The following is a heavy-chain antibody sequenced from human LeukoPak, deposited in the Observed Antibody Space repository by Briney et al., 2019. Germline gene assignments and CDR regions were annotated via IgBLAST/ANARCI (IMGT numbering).Heavy chain of an antibody. CDR1: VGSISSSSYY. V-gene: IGHV4-39*01. Sequence: SETLSLTCTVSVGSISSSSYYWGWIRQSPGTGLEWIGSIYYSGSTYYNPSLKSRVTISVDTSKNQFSLKLSSVTAADTAVYYCARRGIATRTSLFDYWGQGTLVTVSS. CDR2: IYYSGST. D-gene: IGHD6-6*01. CDR3: ARRGIATRTSLFDY. J-gene: IGHJ4*02.